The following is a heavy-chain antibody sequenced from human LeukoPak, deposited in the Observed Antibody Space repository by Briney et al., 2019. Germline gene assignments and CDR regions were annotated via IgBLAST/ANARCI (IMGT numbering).Heavy chain of an antibody. CDR1: GYTFTSNA. J-gene: IGHJ4*02. D-gene: IGHD2-8*01. Sequence: AASVKVSCKASGYTFTSNALGWVRQAPGQGLEWMGWINTNTGNPTYAQGFTGRFVFSLDTSDNTAYLQISSLQAEDTAVYYCASFFCTSGLCYYLDYWGQGTLVTVSS. CDR2: INTNTGNP. CDR3: ASFFCTSGLCYYLDY. V-gene: IGHV7-4-1*02.